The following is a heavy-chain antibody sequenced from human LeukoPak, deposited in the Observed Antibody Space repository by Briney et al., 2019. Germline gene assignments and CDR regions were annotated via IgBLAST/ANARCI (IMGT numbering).Heavy chain of an antibody. CDR2: IYSGGNT. V-gene: IGHV3-66*01. Sequence: GGSLRLSCAASGFTFSSNYMSWVRQAPGKGLEWVSVIYSGGNTYYSDSVKGRFTISRDKTKNTGSLQMNSLRDEDTAVYFCAVSRIVGAVDVFDMWGQGTMVTVSS. J-gene: IGHJ3*02. CDR3: AVSRIVGAVDVFDM. D-gene: IGHD1-26*01. CDR1: GFTFSSNY.